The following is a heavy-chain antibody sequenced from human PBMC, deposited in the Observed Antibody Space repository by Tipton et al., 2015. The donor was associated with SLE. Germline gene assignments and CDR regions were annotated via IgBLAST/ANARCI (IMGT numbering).Heavy chain of an antibody. CDR1: GYSISIGYH. Sequence: TLSLTCTVSGYSISIGYHWGWIRQSPGKGLEWIGSTYHSGPTYYNPSLKSRVTISVDTSKDQFSLKLRSVTAADTAVYYCARVDYYDSSGYYSDDAFDIWGQGTMVTVSS. CDR2: TYHSGPT. CDR3: ARVDYYDSSGYYSDDAFDI. D-gene: IGHD3-22*01. V-gene: IGHV4-38-2*02. J-gene: IGHJ3*02.